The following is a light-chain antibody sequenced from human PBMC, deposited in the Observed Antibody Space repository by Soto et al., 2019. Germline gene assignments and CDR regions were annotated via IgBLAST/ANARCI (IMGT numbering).Light chain of an antibody. J-gene: IGKJ2*01. CDR1: QSVSSSY. CDR2: ATS. CDR3: QQYGSSSFT. Sequence: EIVLTPSPGTLSLSSGERATLSCRASQSVSSSYLAWYQQKPGQAPRLLVYATSSRATGIPDRFSGSGSGTDFTLTISRLEPEDFAVYYCQQYGSSSFTFGQGTKVDIK. V-gene: IGKV3-20*01.